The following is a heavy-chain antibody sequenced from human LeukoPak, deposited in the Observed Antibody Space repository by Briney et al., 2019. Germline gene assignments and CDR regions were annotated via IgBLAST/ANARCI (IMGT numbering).Heavy chain of an antibody. CDR2: INPNSGGT. J-gene: IGHJ5*02. CDR3: ARGHSYSSGWYGNWFEP. CDR1: GYTFTGYY. D-gene: IGHD6-19*01. V-gene: IGHV1-2*02. Sequence: ASVKVSCKASGYTFTGYYMHWVRQAPGQGLEWMGWINPNSGGTNYAQKFQGRVTMTRDTSNSTAYMELSRLRSDDTAVYYCARGHSYSSGWYGNWFEPWGQGTLVTVSS.